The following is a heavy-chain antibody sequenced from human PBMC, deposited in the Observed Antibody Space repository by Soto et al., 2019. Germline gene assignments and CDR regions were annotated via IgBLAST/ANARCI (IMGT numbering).Heavy chain of an antibody. J-gene: IGHJ3*02. CDR2: FDPEDGET. CDR3: ATVVAVAEDAFDI. V-gene: IGHV1-24*01. D-gene: IGHD6-19*01. Sequence: GASVKVSCQASGYTFTSYYMHWVRQAPGQGLEWMGGFDPEDGETIYAQKFQGRVTMTEDTSTDTAYMELSSLRSEDTAVYYCATVVAVAEDAFDIWGQGTMVSVSS. CDR1: GYTFTSYY.